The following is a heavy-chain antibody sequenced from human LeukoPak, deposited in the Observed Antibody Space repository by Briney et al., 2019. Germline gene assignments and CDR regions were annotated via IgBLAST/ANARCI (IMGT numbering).Heavy chain of an antibody. D-gene: IGHD3-16*01. CDR2: IYYSGST. CDR1: DGSISSSSYY. Sequence: KPSETLSLTCTVSDGSISSSSYYWGWIRQPPGKGLEWIGSIYYSGSTYYNPSLKGRVTISVDTSKNQFSLKLSSVTAADTAVYYCARGVRWGTNWFDPWGQGTLVTVSS. V-gene: IGHV4-39*01. CDR3: ARGVRWGTNWFDP. J-gene: IGHJ5*02.